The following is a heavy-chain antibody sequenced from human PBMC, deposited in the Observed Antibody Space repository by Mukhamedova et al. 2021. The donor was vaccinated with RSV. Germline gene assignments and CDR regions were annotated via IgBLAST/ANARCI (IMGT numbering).Heavy chain of an antibody. CDR3: ARGGRGNGMDV. D-gene: IGHD1-26*01. V-gene: IGHV3-21*01. Sequence: GKGLEWVSAISGSGGSTYYADSVKGRFTISRDNAKNSLYLQMNSLRAEDTAVYYCARGGRGNGMDVWGQGTTVTVSS. CDR2: ISGSGGST. J-gene: IGHJ6*02.